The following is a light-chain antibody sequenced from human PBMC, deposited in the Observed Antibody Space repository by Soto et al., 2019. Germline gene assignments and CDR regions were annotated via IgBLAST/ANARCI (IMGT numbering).Light chain of an antibody. Sequence: VMPKSPATLSVSPGERATLSCRASQSVNSNLAWYQQKLGQAPRLLFFGASIRATGIPDRFSGSGSGTDFTLTISRLEPEDFAVYHCQQYGISPTPFGQGGMV. CDR2: GAS. CDR1: QSVNSN. J-gene: IGKJ1*01. CDR3: QQYGISPTP. V-gene: IGKV3-20*01.